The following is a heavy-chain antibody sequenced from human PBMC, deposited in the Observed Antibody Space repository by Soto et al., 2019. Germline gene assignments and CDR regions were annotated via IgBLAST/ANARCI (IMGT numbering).Heavy chain of an antibody. CDR3: GGGTYYYDTSVYVDNDY. CDR2: ISVYNGNT. Sequence: ASVKVSCKASGYTFTSYGITWVRQAPGQGLEWMGWISVYNGNTNYAQKFQGRVTMTTDTSTSTAYMELRSLRSDDTAVYYCGGGTYYYDTSVYVDNDYWGQGTLVTVSS. D-gene: IGHD3-22*01. CDR1: GYTFTSYG. V-gene: IGHV1-18*01. J-gene: IGHJ4*02.